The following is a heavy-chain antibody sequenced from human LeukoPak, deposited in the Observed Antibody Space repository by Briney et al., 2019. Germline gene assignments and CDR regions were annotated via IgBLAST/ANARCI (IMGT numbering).Heavy chain of an antibody. Sequence: SETLSLTCTVSGGSINTYFWSWVRQPPGKGLEWIGYISSGGSTNYNPSLKSRVTISVDTSKNQFSLKLSSVTAADTAVYYCARGLAYYNYWGQGTLVPVSS. V-gene: IGHV4-59*01. CDR3: ARGLAYYNY. CDR1: GGSINTYF. D-gene: IGHD3-10*01. CDR2: ISSGGST. J-gene: IGHJ4*02.